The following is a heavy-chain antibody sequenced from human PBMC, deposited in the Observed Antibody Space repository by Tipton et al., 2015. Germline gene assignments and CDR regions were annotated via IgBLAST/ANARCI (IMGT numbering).Heavy chain of an antibody. V-gene: IGHV4-59*01. CDR2: ISYSGST. CDR3: ARALFYGGNTDWYFDL. J-gene: IGHJ2*01. Sequence: LRLSCTVSSDSISKYYWSWIRQPPGKGLEWIGSISYSGSTNYNPSLKSRVTISVDTSKNQFSLKLSSVTAADTAVYYCARALFYGGNTDWYFDLWGRGTLVTVSS. CDR1: SDSISKYY. D-gene: IGHD4-23*01.